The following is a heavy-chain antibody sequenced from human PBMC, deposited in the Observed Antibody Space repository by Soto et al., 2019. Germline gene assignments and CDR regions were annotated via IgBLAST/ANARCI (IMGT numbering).Heavy chain of an antibody. CDR2: ISYDGSNK. J-gene: IGHJ4*02. CDR1: GFTFSSYA. CDR3: ARSGKDYGDYGVY. Sequence: GGSLRLSCAASGFTFSSYAMHWVRQAPGKGLEWVAVISYDGSNKYYADSVKGRFTISRDNSKNTLYLQMNSLRAEDTAVYYCARSGKDYGDYGVYWGQGTLVTVSS. D-gene: IGHD4-17*01. V-gene: IGHV3-30-3*01.